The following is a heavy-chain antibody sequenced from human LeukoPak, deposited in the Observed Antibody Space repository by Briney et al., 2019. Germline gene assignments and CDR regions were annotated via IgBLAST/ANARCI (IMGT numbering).Heavy chain of an antibody. CDR2: IYYSGST. CDR3: AREDY. V-gene: IGHV4-61*01. J-gene: IGHJ4*02. CDR1: GGSASSGSYY. Sequence: SETLSLTCTVSGGSASSGSYYWSWIRQPPGKGLEWIGYIYYSGSTNYNPSLKSRVTISVDTSKNQSSLKLSSVTAADTAVYYCAREDYWGQGTLVTVSS.